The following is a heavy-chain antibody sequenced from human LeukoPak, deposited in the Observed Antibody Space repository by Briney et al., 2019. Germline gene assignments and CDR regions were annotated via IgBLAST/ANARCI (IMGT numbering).Heavy chain of an antibody. CDR3: AKALRVAAARYYFDY. CDR2: ISGSGGST. D-gene: IGHD6-13*01. V-gene: IGHV3-23*01. CDR1: GFTFSSYA. J-gene: IGHJ4*02. Sequence: GGSLRLSCAASGFTFSSYAMSWVRQAPGKGLEWVSSISGSGGSTYYADSVKGRFTISRDGSKNTLYLQMNSLRAEDTAVYYCAKALRVAAARYYFDYWGQGTLVTVSS.